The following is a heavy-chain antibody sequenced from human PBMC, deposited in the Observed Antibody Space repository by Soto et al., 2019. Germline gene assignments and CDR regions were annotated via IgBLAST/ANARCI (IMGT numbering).Heavy chain of an antibody. Sequence: PSDTLSLTCTVSGGSITSYYWSWIRQPPGKGLEWIGYIYFSGSANYNPSLKSRVTISVDTSKNQFSLKLSSVTAADTAVYYCARRYSGYGDYWGQGTPVTVSS. V-gene: IGHV4-59*08. D-gene: IGHD5-12*01. CDR2: IYFSGSA. CDR3: ARRYSGYGDY. J-gene: IGHJ4*02. CDR1: GGSITSYY.